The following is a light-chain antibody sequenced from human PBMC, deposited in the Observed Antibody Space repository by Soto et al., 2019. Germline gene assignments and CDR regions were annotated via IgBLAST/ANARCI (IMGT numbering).Light chain of an antibody. CDR1: QDIRKY. J-gene: IGKJ2*01. CDR2: DAS. V-gene: IGKV1-33*01. CDR3: QQYDDLPYA. Sequence: IQMTQSPSLLSASVGDRVTITCQATQDIRKYLNWYQQTPGKATKLLIYDASSLETGVPPRFSGSGSGTYFTFTISSLQPEDLAIYYCQQYDDLPYAFGQGTKLEIK.